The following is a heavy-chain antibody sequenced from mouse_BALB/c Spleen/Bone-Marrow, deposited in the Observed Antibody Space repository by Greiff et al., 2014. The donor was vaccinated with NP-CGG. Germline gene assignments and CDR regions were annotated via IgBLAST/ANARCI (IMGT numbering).Heavy chain of an antibody. CDR2: INPSNGGT. D-gene: IGHD4-1*01. CDR3: TTLGRFAY. J-gene: IGHJ3*01. Sequence: LVESGAELVKPGVSVKLSCKASGYTFTNYYMYWVKQRPGQDLERIGEINPSNGGTNFNEKFKSKATLTVDKSSSTAYMQLSSLTSEDSAVYYCTTLGRFAYWGQGTLVTVSA. CDR1: GYTFTNYY. V-gene: IGHV1S81*02.